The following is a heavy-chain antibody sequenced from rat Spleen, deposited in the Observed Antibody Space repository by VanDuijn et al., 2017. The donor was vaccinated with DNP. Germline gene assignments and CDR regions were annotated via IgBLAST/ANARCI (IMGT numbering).Heavy chain of an antibody. Sequence: EVQLQVSGPGLVKPSQSLSLTCSVTGYSITSNYWGWIRKFPGNKMEWIGHISYSGSTSYNPSLKSRISITRDTSKNQFFLQLNSVTTEDTATYYCARSSGLPGFTGFDYWGQGVMVTVSS. D-gene: IGHD1-4*01. CDR2: ISYSGST. CDR3: ARSSGLPGFTGFDY. V-gene: IGHV3-1*01. J-gene: IGHJ2*01. CDR1: GYSITSNY.